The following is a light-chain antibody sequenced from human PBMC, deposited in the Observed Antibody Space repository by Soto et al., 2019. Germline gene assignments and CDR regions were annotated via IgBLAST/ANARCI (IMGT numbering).Light chain of an antibody. CDR3: QRYNDYPLT. J-gene: IGKJ4*01. Sequence: DIQMTQSPSTLSASVGDRVTITCRACQSISSWLAWYQQKPGKAPKLLVYKASSLQSGVPSRFSGSGSGTEFTLTISSLQPDDFATYYCQRYNDYPLTFGGGTRVEIK. V-gene: IGKV1-5*03. CDR2: KAS. CDR1: QSISSW.